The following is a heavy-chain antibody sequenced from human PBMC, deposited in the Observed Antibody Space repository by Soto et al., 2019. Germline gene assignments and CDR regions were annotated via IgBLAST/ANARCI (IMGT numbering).Heavy chain of an antibody. Sequence: GGSLRLSCAASGFTVSSNYMSWVRQAPGKGLEWVSVIYSGGSTYYADSVKGRFTISRDNSKNTLYLQMNSLRAEDTAVYYCARESRDDSSGYYRVYWGQGTLVTVSS. D-gene: IGHD3-22*01. V-gene: IGHV3-53*01. CDR1: GFTVSSNY. J-gene: IGHJ4*02. CDR3: ARESRDDSSGYYRVY. CDR2: IYSGGST.